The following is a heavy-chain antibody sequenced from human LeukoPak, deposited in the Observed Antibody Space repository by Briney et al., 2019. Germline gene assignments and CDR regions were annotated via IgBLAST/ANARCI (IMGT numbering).Heavy chain of an antibody. CDR2: INPNSGGT. J-gene: IGHJ3*02. CDR3: ARARLLGAFDI. V-gene: IGHV1-2*02. Sequence: ASVKVSCKASGYTFTSYDINWVRQAPGQGLEWMGWINPNSGGTNYAQKFQGRVTMTRDTSISTAYMELSRLRSDDTAVYYCARARLLGAFDIWGQGTMVTVSS. CDR1: GYTFTSYD. D-gene: IGHD2/OR15-2a*01.